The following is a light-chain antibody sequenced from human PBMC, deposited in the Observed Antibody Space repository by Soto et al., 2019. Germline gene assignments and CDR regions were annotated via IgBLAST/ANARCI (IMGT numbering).Light chain of an antibody. J-gene: IGKJ4*01. CDR1: QSVSST. CDR3: QQYNDWLT. Sequence: IVITHSPSSLSVSEGQGSTLFVRSSQSVSSTVAWYQQRPGQAPRLLIYGASTRATGIPARFSGSGSGTEFTLTISSLQSEDFAVYYCQQYNDWLTFGGGTKV. CDR2: GAS. V-gene: IGKV3-15*01.